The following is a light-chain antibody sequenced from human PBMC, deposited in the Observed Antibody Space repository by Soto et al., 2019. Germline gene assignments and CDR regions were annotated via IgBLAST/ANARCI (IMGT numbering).Light chain of an antibody. J-gene: IGKJ4*01. CDR1: QTVSNN. Sequence: ERVMTQFPATLSVSPGAKATLSCRASQTVSNNLAWYQQKPGQAPRLLLYFASTRATGVPARFSGSGSGTDFTLNISNLQSEDSAGYYFQHYNEWPHTVGGGTKLETK. CDR2: FAS. CDR3: QHYNEWPHT. V-gene: IGKV3D-15*01.